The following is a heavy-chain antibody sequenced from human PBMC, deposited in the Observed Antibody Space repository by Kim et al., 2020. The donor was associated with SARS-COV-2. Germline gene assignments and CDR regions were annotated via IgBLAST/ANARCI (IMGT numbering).Heavy chain of an antibody. CDR3: ARVAYSGSYAPFDY. J-gene: IGHJ4*02. Sequence: SPSLKSRVAIAVDTSKNQFSLKLSYVTAADTAVYYCARVAYSGSYAPFDYWGQGTLVTVSS. D-gene: IGHD1-26*01. V-gene: IGHV4-34*01.